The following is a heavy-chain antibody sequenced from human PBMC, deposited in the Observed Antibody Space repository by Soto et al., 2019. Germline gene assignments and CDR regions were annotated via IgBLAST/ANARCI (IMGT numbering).Heavy chain of an antibody. CDR2: ISYDGINK. J-gene: IGHJ4*02. Sequence: QVQLVESGGGVVQPGRSLRLSCAASGFTFSSYAMHWVRQAPGKGLEWVAVISYDGINKYYADSVKGRFTISRDNSKNTLYLQMNSLRAEDTAVYYCAREWELDYWGQGTLVTVSS. D-gene: IGHD1-26*01. CDR3: AREWELDY. V-gene: IGHV3-30-3*01. CDR1: GFTFSSYA.